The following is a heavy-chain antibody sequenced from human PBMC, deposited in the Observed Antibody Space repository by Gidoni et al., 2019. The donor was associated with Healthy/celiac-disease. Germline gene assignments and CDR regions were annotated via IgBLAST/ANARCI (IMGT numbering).Heavy chain of an antibody. J-gene: IGHJ4*02. D-gene: IGHD6-13*01. CDR1: GGPFSSYA. Sequence: QVQLVQSGAEVKKPGSSVKVSCKASGGPFSSYAISWVRQAPGQGLEWMGGIIPIFGTANYAQKFQGRVTITADESTSTAYMELSSLRSEDTAVYYCARAPTKGYRRVDFDYWGQGTLVTVSS. V-gene: IGHV1-69*01. CDR2: IIPIFGTA. CDR3: ARAPTKGYRRVDFDY.